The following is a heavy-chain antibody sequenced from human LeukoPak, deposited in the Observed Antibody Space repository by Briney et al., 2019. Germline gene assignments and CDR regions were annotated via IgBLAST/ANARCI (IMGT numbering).Heavy chain of an antibody. V-gene: IGHV3-74*01. Sequence: GGSLRLSCAASGFTFSSYWMHWVRQAPGKGLVWVSRINSDGSSTSHADSVKGRFTISRDNAKNTLYLQMNSLRAEDTAVYYCASGYANYNNWFDPWGQGTLVTVSS. CDR1: GFTFSSYW. CDR3: ASGYANYNNWFDP. J-gene: IGHJ5*02. D-gene: IGHD5-24*01. CDR2: INSDGSST.